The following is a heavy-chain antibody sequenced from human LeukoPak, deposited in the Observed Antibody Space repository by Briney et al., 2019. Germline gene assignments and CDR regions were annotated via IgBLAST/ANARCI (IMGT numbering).Heavy chain of an antibody. Sequence: GESLKISCKGSGYSFTTYWLGWVRQMPGKGLEWMGIIYPGDYDTRYSPSFQGQVTISADKSISTAYLQWSSLKASDTAIYYCARQVTTAAPIDYWGQGTLVTVSS. V-gene: IGHV5-51*01. D-gene: IGHD1-1*01. CDR3: ARQVTTAAPIDY. J-gene: IGHJ4*02. CDR2: IYPGDYDT. CDR1: GYSFTTYW.